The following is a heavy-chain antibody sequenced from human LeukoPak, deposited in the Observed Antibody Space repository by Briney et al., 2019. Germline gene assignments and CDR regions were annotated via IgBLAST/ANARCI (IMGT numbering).Heavy chain of an antibody. D-gene: IGHD3-10*01. CDR1: GGSFSGYY. CDR2: INHSGST. V-gene: IGHV4-34*01. Sequence: PSETLSLTCAVYGGSFSGYYWSWIRQPPGKGLEWIGEINHSGSTNYNPPLKSRVTISVDTSKNQFSLKLSSVTAADTAVYYCAASGSGSSDYWGQGTLVTVSS. J-gene: IGHJ4*02. CDR3: AASGSGSSDY.